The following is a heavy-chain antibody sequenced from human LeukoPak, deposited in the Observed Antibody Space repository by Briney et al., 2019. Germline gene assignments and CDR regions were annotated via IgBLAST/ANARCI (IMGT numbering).Heavy chain of an antibody. V-gene: IGHV4-59*08. CDR3: ARGNSMNY. Sequence: SETLSLTCTISGGSVSDYYWSWIRQSPGKGLEWIGYIYYTGSTTYNPSLKSRVTISVDTSKNQFSLKLNSVTAADTAVYYCARGNSMNYWGPGTLVTVSS. CDR1: GGSVSDYY. CDR2: IYYTGST. J-gene: IGHJ4*02. D-gene: IGHD4-11*01.